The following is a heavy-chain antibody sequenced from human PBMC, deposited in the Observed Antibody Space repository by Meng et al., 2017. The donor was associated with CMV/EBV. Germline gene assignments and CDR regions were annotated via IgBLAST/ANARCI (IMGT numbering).Heavy chain of an antibody. D-gene: IGHD1-26*01. V-gene: IGHV1-18*01. J-gene: IGHJ5*02. CDR2: ISTYNDDI. Sequence: ASVTVSCKTSGYTFSNFGIAWVRQAPGQGLEWMGWISTYNDDIKYGQKFRGRLTMTTDTSTSTAYMELRSLISDDTAVYYCARDRCGTCPSGWWFDPWGQGTLVTVSS. CDR3: ARDRCGTCPSGWWFDP. CDR1: GYTFSNFG.